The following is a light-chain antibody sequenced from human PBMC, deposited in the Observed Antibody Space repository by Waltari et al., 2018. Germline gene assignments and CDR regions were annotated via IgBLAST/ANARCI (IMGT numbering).Light chain of an antibody. CDR2: KSS. J-gene: IGKJ2*01. CDR3: QHYDNYPVA. V-gene: IGKV1-5*03. Sequence: DIQMTQSPSTLSASVGDRVSITCRASQSISIWLAWYQQRSGKAPKLLISKSSSLESGVPSRFSGSGSGTELTLTITNLHPDDFATYYCQHYDNYPVAFGQGTKLEIK. CDR1: QSISIW.